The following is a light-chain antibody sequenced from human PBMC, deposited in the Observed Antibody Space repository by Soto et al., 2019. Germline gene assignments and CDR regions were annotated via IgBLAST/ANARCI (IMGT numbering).Light chain of an antibody. V-gene: IGLV1-40*01. CDR3: PSYDTILSGSV. J-gene: IGLJ2*01. CDR2: GNT. CDR1: SSNIGSSFD. Sequence: QSVLTQPPSVSGAPGQRVTISCTGSSSNIGSSFDVHWYQHLPGTAPKLLIYGNTKRPSGVPDRFSGSKSGNSASLAITGLQAEDEADYYCPSYDTILSGSVFGGGTKLTVL.